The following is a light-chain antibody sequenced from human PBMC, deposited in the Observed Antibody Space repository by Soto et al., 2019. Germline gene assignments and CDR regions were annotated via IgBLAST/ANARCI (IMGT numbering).Light chain of an antibody. Sequence: QSVLTQPASVSGSPGQAITISCTGTISDVGGINYVSWYQQHPGKAPKLMIYDVTNRLSGVSYRFSGSKSGNTASLTISGLQAEYEADYYCNSYTSRSTYVFGTGTKLTVL. CDR2: DVT. V-gene: IGLV2-14*03. CDR3: NSYTSRSTYV. J-gene: IGLJ1*01. CDR1: ISDVGGINY.